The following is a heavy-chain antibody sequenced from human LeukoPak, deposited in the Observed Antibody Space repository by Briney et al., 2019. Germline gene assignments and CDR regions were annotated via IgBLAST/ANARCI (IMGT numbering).Heavy chain of an antibody. J-gene: IGHJ4*02. CDR1: GFTFSGSA. CDR3: TRLTVYGDYFDY. D-gene: IGHD4-17*01. Sequence: PGGSLRLSCAASGFTFSGSAMHWVRRASGKGLEWVGRIRSKANSYATAYAASVKGRFTISRDDSKNTAYLQMNSLKTEDTAVYYCTRLTVYGDYFDYWGQGTLVTVSS. V-gene: IGHV3-73*01. CDR2: IRSKANSYAT.